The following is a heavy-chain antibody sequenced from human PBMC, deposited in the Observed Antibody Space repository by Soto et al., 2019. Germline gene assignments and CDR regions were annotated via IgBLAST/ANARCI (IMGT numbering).Heavy chain of an antibody. J-gene: IGHJ6*02. Sequence: SETLSVTCTVSGGSIGSYYWSWIRQPAGKGLEWIGRIYTSWSTNYNPSLKSRVTISVDTSKNQLSLKLSSVTAADTAVYYCAREPLGIAAAGNHDDYYGMDVWRQGTTVTVSS. CDR2: IYTSWST. CDR1: GGSIGSYY. V-gene: IGHV4-4*07. D-gene: IGHD6-13*01. CDR3: AREPLGIAAAGNHDDYYGMDV.